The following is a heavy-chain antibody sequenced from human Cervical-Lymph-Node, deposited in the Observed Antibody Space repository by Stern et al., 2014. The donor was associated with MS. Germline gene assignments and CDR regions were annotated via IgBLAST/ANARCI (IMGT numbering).Heavy chain of an antibody. CDR1: GYSFKAKW. D-gene: IGHD4-17*01. J-gene: IGHJ4*02. Sequence: VQVVEFGGEVKKPGEDLKIFCKGSGYSFKAKWIAWGRQMPGKGMEWMGIIYPGDSDTRYSPSFQGQVTISADKSISTAYLQWSSLKASDTAMYYCARDYGDYAFDYWGQGTLVTVSS. CDR2: IYPGDSDT. V-gene: IGHV5-51*01. CDR3: ARDYGDYAFDY.